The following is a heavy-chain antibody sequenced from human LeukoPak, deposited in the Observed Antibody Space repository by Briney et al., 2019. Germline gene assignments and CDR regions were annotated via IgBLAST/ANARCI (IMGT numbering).Heavy chain of an antibody. CDR1: GFTFNTYA. D-gene: IGHD7-27*01. CDR2: IAYDGSNK. J-gene: IGHJ4*02. Sequence: GGSLRLSCAASGFTFNTYAMHWVRQAPGKGLEWVAVIAYDGSNKFYADSVRGRFTISRDNSKSTLYLQVSSLRDEDTAVYYCARDNNWGSTHYWGQGTLVTVSS. CDR3: ARDNNWGSTHY. V-gene: IGHV3-30-3*01.